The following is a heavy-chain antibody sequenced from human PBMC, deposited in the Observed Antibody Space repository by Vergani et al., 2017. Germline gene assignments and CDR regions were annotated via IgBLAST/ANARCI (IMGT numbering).Heavy chain of an antibody. V-gene: IGHV3-30*18. J-gene: IGHJ6*03. D-gene: IGHD5-12*01. CDR1: GFTFSSYG. Sequence: QVQLVESGGGVVQPGRSLRLSCAASGFTFSSYGMHWVRQAQGKGLEWVAVISYDGSNKYYADSVKGRFTISRDNSKNTLYLQMNSLRAEDTAVYYCAKDGVGGYDLRNWYYYYMDVWGKGTTVTVSS. CDR2: ISYDGSNK. CDR3: AKDGVGGYDLRNWYYYYMDV.